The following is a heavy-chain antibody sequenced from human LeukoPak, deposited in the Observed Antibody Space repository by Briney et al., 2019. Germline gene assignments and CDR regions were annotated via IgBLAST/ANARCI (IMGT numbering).Heavy chain of an antibody. J-gene: IGHJ4*02. CDR3: AKGGKWDVTPFDY. CDR1: GFIFSNYA. Sequence: GTSLRLSCAVSGFIFSNYAMSWVRQAPGKGLEWVSAIDSTGAYTWYADSVKGRFTISRDNSKNTLYLQVNSLRAEDTAVYYCAKGGKWDVTPFDYWGQGTLVTVSS. D-gene: IGHD1-26*01. CDR2: IDSTGAYT. V-gene: IGHV3-23*01.